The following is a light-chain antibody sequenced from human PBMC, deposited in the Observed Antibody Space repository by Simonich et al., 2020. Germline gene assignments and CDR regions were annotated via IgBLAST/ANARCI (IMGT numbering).Light chain of an antibody. CDR2: WES. J-gene: IGKJ1*01. V-gene: IGKV4-1*01. CDR1: QSVLYQSTNKNY. Sequence: DIVMTQSPDSLAVSLGERATINCNSSQSVLYQSTNKNYLAWYLQKPGQPPKLLIYWESTRESGVPDRFSGSGSGTDFTLTISSLQAEDVAVYYCQQYYSTPWTFGQGTKVEIK. CDR3: QQYYSTPWT.